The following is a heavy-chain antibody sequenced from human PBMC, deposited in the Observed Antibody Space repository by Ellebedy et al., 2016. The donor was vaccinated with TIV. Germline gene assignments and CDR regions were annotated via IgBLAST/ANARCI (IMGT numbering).Heavy chain of an antibody. CDR1: GDSLSTDIG. CDR2: TYYRSKWNN. V-gene: IGHV6-1*01. J-gene: IGHJ6*02. D-gene: IGHD3-10*02. CDR3: ARGLFGSGMCV. Sequence: SQTLSLTCVISGDSLSTDIGWNWIGQSPSRGLEWLGRTYYRSKWNNDYAVSLKSRITINPDTSKNLFYMQLNSVTPKDTAVYYCARGLFGSGMCVWGQGTTVTVSS.